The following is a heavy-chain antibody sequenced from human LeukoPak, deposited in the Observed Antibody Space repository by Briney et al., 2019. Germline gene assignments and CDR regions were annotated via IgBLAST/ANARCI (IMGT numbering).Heavy chain of an antibody. CDR2: ISASGGST. CDR3: ASGSYYPA. J-gene: IGHJ4*02. V-gene: IGHV3-23*01. D-gene: IGHD1-26*01. CDR1: GFTFSSYA. Sequence: GGPLRLSCAASGFTFSSYAMRWVRQARGKGLVWVSSISASGGSTYYADSVKGRFTISRDNSKNTLYLQMNSLRAEDTAVYYCASGSYYPAWGQGTLVTVSS.